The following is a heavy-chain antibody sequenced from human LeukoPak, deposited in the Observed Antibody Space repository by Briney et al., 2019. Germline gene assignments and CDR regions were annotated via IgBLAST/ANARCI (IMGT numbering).Heavy chain of an antibody. CDR1: GFTFSSYG. J-gene: IGHJ6*03. V-gene: IGHV3-30*02. Sequence: GGSLRLSCAASGFTFSSYGMHWVRQAPGKGLEWVAFIRYDGSNKYYADSVKGRFTISRDNAKNSLYLQMNSLRAEDTAVYYCARGPHYYYYYMDVWGKGTTVTVSS. CDR2: IRYDGSNK. CDR3: ARGPHYYYYYMDV.